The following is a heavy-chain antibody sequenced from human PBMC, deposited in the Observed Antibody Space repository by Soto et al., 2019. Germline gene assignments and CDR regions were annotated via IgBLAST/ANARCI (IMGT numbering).Heavy chain of an antibody. Sequence: GGSLRLSCAASGFTFSDYYMSWIRQAPGKGLEWVSYISSSGNSIYYRDSMRSRFPTTRDNAKNSLDLQMNSLRAEDTAVYYCARDPVQFSSSWYRFYWGQGTLVTVSS. J-gene: IGHJ4*02. CDR2: ISSSGNSI. CDR3: ARDPVQFSSSWYRFY. D-gene: IGHD6-13*01. V-gene: IGHV3-11*01. CDR1: GFTFSDYY.